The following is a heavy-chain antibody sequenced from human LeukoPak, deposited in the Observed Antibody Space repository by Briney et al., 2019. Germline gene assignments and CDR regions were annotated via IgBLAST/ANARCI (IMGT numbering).Heavy chain of an antibody. J-gene: IGHJ4*02. CDR1: GFTFSSYW. Sequence: PGGSLRLSCAASGFTFSSYWMHWVRQTPGKGLVWVSRIKSDGSTIYADSVKGRFTISRDNAKNSLYLQMNSLRAEDTAVYYCASLGYDFWSGYYRLFDYWGQGTLVTVSS. CDR3: ASLGYDFWSGYYRLFDY. D-gene: IGHD3-3*01. CDR2: IKSDGST. V-gene: IGHV3-74*01.